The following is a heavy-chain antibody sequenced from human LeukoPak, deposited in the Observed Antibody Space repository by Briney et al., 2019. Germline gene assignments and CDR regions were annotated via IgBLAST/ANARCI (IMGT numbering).Heavy chain of an antibody. J-gene: IGHJ4*02. CDR2: ISYDGSDK. Sequence: GGSLRLSCAASRFTFSNYVMHWVRQAPGKGLEWVAVISYDGSDKYYADSVKGRFTISRDNSKNRVYLQMNSLRAGDTAVYYCAKDPRRYSRTGGYFDYWGQGTLVTVSP. CDR1: RFTFSNYV. CDR3: AKDPRRYSRTGGYFDY. D-gene: IGHD6-13*01. V-gene: IGHV3-30*18.